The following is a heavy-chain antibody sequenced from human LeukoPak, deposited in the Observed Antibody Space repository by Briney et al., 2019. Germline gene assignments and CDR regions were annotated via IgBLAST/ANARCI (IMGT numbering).Heavy chain of an antibody. Sequence: SETLSLTRTVSGGSISSSSYYWGWIRQPPGKGLEWIGSIYYSGSTYYNPSLKSRVTISVDTSKNQFSLKLSSVTAADTAVYYCARLGIAAAGTDYWGQGTLVTVSS. CDR3: ARLGIAAAGTDY. D-gene: IGHD6-13*01. V-gene: IGHV4-39*01. CDR2: IYYSGST. J-gene: IGHJ4*02. CDR1: GGSISSSSYY.